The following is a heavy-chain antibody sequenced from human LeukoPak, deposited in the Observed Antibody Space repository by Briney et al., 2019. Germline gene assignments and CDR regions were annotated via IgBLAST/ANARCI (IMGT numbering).Heavy chain of an antibody. CDR1: GFTFSSYA. CDR2: ISGSGGST. Sequence: QPGGSLRLSCAASGFTFSSYAMSWVRQAPGKGLEWVSAISGSGGSTYYADSVKGRFTISRDNSKNTLYLQMNSLRAEDTAVYYCAAYSGYGSYFDYWGQGTLVTVSS. CDR3: AAYSGYGSYFDY. J-gene: IGHJ4*02. D-gene: IGHD5-12*01. V-gene: IGHV3-23*01.